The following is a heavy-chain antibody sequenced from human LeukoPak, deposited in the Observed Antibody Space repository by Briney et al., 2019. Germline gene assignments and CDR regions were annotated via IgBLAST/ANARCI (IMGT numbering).Heavy chain of an antibody. CDR2: ISAYNGNT. V-gene: IGHV1-18*01. J-gene: IGHJ5*02. CDR3: ARDQDDFWSGYPPYNWFDP. D-gene: IGHD3-3*01. Sequence: ASVKVSCKASGGTFSSYGISWVRQAPGQGLEWMGWISAYNGNTNYAQKLQGRVTMTTDTSTSTAYMELRSLRSDDTAVYYCARDQDDFWSGYPPYNWFDPWGQGTLVTVSS. CDR1: GGTFSSYG.